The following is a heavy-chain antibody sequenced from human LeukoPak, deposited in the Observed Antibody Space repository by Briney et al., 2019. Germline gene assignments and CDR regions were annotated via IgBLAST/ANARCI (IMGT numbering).Heavy chain of an antibody. CDR3: ALTPGVAYYDSSGYYQLGFDY. D-gene: IGHD3-22*01. CDR1: GVTFSSYA. J-gene: IGHJ4*02. CDR2: LSGSGDST. Sequence: GESLRLSCAASGVTFSSYAMSWVRQAPGKGLEWVSGLSGSGDSTYYADSVKGRFTISRDNSKNTLYLQMNVLRAEDMAVYYCALTPGVAYYDSSGYYQLGFDYWGQGTLVTVSS. V-gene: IGHV3-23*01.